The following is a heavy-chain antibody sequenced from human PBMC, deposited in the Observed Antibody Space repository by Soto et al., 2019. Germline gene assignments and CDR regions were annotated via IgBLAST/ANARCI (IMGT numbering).Heavy chain of an antibody. D-gene: IGHD6-13*01. CDR2: INAGNGNT. V-gene: IGHV1-3*01. CDR1: GFTFTSYA. Sequence: EASVKVSCKASGFTFTSYAMHWVRQAPGQRLEWMGWINAGNGNTKYSQKFQGRVTITRDTSASTAYMELSSLRSEHTAVYYCASISSSWDTDWFDPWGQGTLVTVSS. CDR3: ASISSSWDTDWFDP. J-gene: IGHJ5*02.